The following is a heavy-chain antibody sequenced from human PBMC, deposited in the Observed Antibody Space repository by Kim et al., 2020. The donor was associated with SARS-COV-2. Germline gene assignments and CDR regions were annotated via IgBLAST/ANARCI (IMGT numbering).Heavy chain of an antibody. CDR2: INPSGGST. CDR1: GYTFTSYY. CDR3: ARAPGYSSSWYRAPYNWFDP. V-gene: IGHV1-46*01. D-gene: IGHD6-13*01. Sequence: ASVKVSCKASGYTFTSYYMHWVRQAPGQGLEWMGIINPSGGSTSYAQKFQGRVTMTRDPSTSTVYMELSSLRSEDTAVYYGARAPGYSSSWYRAPYNWFDPWGQGTLVTVSS. J-gene: IGHJ5*02.